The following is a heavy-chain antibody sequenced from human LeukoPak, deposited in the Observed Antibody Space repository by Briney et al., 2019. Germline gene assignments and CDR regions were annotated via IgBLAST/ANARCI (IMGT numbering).Heavy chain of an antibody. CDR3: ATVRYYYDSSGYLQDY. CDR2: FDPEDGET. J-gene: IGHJ4*02. Sequence: ASVKVSCKVSGYTLTELSMHWVRQAPGKGLEWMGGFDPEDGETIYAQKFQGRVTMTEDTSTDTAYMELSSLRSEDTAVYYCATVRYYYDSSGYLQDYWGQGTLVIVSS. CDR1: GYTLTELS. D-gene: IGHD3-22*01. V-gene: IGHV1-24*01.